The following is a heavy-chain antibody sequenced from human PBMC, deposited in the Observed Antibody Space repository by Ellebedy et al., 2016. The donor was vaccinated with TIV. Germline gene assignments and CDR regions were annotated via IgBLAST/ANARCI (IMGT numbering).Heavy chain of an antibody. CDR2: IRYDGSND. CDR3: AKDSGADVSGILDY. CDR1: GFTFSSCG. V-gene: IGHV3-30*02. J-gene: IGHJ4*02. D-gene: IGHD3-10*01. Sequence: GGSLRLSCAASGFTFSSCGMHWVRQAPGKGLEWVTFIRYDGSNDYYSGSVKGRFTISRDNSRNTSYLQLSSLRAEDTAVYYCAKDSGADVSGILDYWGQGTLVTVSS.